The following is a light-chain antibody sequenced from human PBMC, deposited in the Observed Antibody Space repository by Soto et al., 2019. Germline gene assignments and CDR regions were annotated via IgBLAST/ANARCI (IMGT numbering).Light chain of an antibody. CDR1: SSDVGGYNY. V-gene: IGLV2-11*01. CDR2: DVS. J-gene: IGLJ1*01. Sequence: QSVLTQPRSVSGSPGQSVTISCTGTSSDVGGYNYVSWYQQHPGKAPKLMIYDVSKRPSGVPDRFSGSKSGNTASLTISGLQAEDEADYYCCSYAGRYIPTYVLGTGTKVTVL. CDR3: CSYAGRYIPTYV.